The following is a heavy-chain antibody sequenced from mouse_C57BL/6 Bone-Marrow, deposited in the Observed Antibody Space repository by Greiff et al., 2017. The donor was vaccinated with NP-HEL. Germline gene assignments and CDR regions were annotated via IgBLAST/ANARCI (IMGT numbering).Heavy chain of an antibody. Sequence: VQLQQPGAELVMPGASVKLSCKASGYTFTSYWMHWVKQRPGQGLEWIGEIDPSDSYTNYNQKFKGKSTLTVDQSSSTADMQRSSLTSEDSAVYYCARAGGWYFDVWGTGTTVTVSS. J-gene: IGHJ1*03. V-gene: IGHV1-69*01. CDR3: ARAGGWYFDV. CDR1: GYTFTSYW. CDR2: IDPSDSYT.